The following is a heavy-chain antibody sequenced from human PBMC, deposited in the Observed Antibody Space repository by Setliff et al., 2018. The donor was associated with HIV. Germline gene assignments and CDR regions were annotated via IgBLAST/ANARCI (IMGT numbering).Heavy chain of an antibody. CDR1: GFTFDNYG. V-gene: IGHV3-21*05. D-gene: IGHD2-2*01. CDR3: ARGYCSSTSCRYYFDY. Sequence: GGSLRLSCAASGFTFDNYGMSWVRRVPGKGLEWVSYISSSGSPIYYADSVKGRFTISRDNAKNSLYLQMNSLRAEDTAVYYCARGYCSSTSCRYYFDYWGQGTLVTVSS. J-gene: IGHJ4*02. CDR2: ISSSGSPI.